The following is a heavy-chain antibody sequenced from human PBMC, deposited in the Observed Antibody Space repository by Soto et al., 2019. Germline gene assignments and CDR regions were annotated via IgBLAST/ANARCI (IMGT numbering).Heavy chain of an antibody. V-gene: IGHV4-31*03. J-gene: IGHJ4*02. CDR1: GGSISSGGYY. Sequence: SETLSLTCTVSGGSISSGGYYWSWIRQHPGKGLEWIGYIYYSGSTYYNPSLKSRVTISVDTSKNQFSLKLSSVTAADTAVYYCARDPTDGNGVFDYWGQGTLVTAPQ. CDR2: IYYSGST. CDR3: ARDPTDGNGVFDY. D-gene: IGHD2-8*01.